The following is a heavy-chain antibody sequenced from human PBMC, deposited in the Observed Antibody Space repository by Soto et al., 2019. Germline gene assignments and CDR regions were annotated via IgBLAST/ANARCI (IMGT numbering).Heavy chain of an antibody. Sequence: GGSLRLSCAASGFTFSNAWMNWVRQAPGKGLEWVGRIKSKTDGGTTDYAAPVKGRFTISRDDSKNTLYLQMNSLKTEDTAVYYCTTGPFSYDFWSGYPVVDYWGQGTLVTVSS. CDR1: GFTFSNAW. CDR2: IKSKTDGGTT. D-gene: IGHD3-3*01. CDR3: TTGPFSYDFWSGYPVVDY. V-gene: IGHV3-15*07. J-gene: IGHJ4*02.